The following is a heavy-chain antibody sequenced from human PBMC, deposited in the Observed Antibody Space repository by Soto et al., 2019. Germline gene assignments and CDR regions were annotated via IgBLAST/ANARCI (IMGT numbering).Heavy chain of an antibody. CDR3: AGEDFSTAYGCFDY. D-gene: IGHD3-9*01. CDR2: VDTATE. Sequence: QVQLVESGGGVVQPGRSLRLSCVASGFSFSTHGMHWVRQAPGKGLEWVAVVDTATEYYTGSVKGRFTISRDNSENTLYLQMNSLRVEDTAVYYCAGEDFSTAYGCFDYWGQGTLVTVSS. J-gene: IGHJ4*02. V-gene: IGHV3-33*01. CDR1: GFSFSTHG.